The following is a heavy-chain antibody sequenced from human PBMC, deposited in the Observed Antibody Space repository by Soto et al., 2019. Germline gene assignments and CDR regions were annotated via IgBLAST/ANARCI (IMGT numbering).Heavy chain of an antibody. CDR1: GYTLTSYA. J-gene: IGHJ4*02. V-gene: IGHV1-3*01. D-gene: IGHD3-22*01. CDR3: ARGERYYYDSSGYFGFDY. Sequence: SVKVTCKDSGYTLTSYARQWVRQAPGQRLEWMGWINAGNGNTKYSQKFQGRVTITRDTSASTAYMELSSLRSEDTAVYYCARGERYYYDSSGYFGFDYWGQGTLVTVSS. CDR2: INAGNGNT.